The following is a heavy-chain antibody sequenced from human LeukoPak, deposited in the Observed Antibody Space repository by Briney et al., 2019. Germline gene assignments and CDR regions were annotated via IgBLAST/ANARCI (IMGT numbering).Heavy chain of an antibody. Sequence: GESLKISCKASGYKFTSYWIAWVRQKPGHGLEWMGSLYPIDFDKTYSPSFQGQITMSADRSINTAYLQWSSLKASDTAMYYCVRQKIVPGTSQLRTFDAWGLGTLVSVSS. J-gene: IGHJ4*02. CDR3: VRQKIVPGTSQLRTFDA. CDR1: GYKFTSYW. D-gene: IGHD2/OR15-2a*01. V-gene: IGHV5-51*01. CDR2: LYPIDFDK.